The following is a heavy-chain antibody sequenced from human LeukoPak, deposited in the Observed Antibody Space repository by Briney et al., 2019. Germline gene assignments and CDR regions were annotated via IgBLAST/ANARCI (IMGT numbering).Heavy chain of an antibody. CDR2: INTNTGNP. Sequence: GASVKVSCKASGYTFTSYAMNWVRQAPGQGLEWMGWINTNTGNPTYAQGFTGRFVFSLDTSVSTAYLQISSLKAEDTAVYYCARHPHGGDSPGEYFQHWGQGTLVTVSS. J-gene: IGHJ1*01. CDR3: ARHPHGGDSPGEYFQH. D-gene: IGHD2-21*01. CDR1: GYTFTSYA. V-gene: IGHV7-4-1*02.